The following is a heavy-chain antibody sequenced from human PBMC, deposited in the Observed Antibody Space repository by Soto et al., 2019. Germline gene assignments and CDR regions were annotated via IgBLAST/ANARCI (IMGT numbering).Heavy chain of an antibody. V-gene: IGHV4-31*03. D-gene: IGHD6-13*01. J-gene: IGHJ6*02. CDR2: IYYSGST. Sequence: QVQLQESGTGMVKPSQTLSLTCTVSGGSISSGGYYWSWIRQHPGKGLEWIGYIYYSGSTYYNPSLKCRVTRSVDTSTNQFSLKLSSGTAADTGGDYCAYHHSSNYYDYYGMDVWGQGTTVTVSS. CDR3: AYHHSSNYYDYYGMDV. CDR1: GGSISSGGYY.